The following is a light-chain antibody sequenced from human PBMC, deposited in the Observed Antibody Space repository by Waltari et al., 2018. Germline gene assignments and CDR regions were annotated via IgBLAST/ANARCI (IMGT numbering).Light chain of an antibody. CDR3: HQCGGSQRT. V-gene: IGKV3-20*01. J-gene: IGKJ4*01. CDR1: QTVDNRF. Sequence: ENGLTQSPGTLSLSPVERAILSCRASQTVDNRFLAWYQLKPGQAPRLLIHDASSRATGIPDRFSGSGSGTDFTLTISRLEPEDSAVYYCHQCGGSQRTFGGGTRVEIK. CDR2: DAS.